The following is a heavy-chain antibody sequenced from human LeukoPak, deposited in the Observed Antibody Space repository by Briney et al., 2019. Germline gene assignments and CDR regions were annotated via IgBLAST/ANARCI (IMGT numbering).Heavy chain of an antibody. D-gene: IGHD6-13*01. V-gene: IGHV4-39*07. CDR3: ARVVKSSWLYAFDI. Sequence: PSETLSLTCTVSGGSISSSSYYWGWIRQPPGKGLEWIGSIYYSGSTYYNPSLKSRVTISVDTSKNQFSLKLSSVTAADTAVYYCARVVKSSWLYAFDIWGQGTMVTVSS. CDR1: GGSISSSSYY. CDR2: IYYSGST. J-gene: IGHJ3*02.